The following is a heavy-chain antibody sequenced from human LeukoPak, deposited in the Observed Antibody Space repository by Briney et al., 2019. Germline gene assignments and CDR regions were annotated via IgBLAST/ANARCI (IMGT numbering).Heavy chain of an antibody. Sequence: SETLSLTCTVSGGSISSYYWSWIRQPPGKGLEWIGYIYYSGSTNYNPSLKSRVTISVDTSKNQFSLKLSSVTAADTAVYYCARETPYYDILTGHLGFDYWGQGTLVTVSS. CDR2: IYYSGST. CDR1: GGSISSYY. J-gene: IGHJ4*02. V-gene: IGHV4-59*01. D-gene: IGHD3-9*01. CDR3: ARETPYYDILTGHLGFDY.